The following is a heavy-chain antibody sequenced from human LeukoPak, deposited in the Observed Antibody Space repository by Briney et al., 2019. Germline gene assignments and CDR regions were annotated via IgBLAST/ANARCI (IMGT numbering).Heavy chain of an antibody. D-gene: IGHD5-18*01. CDR1: GGSFSGYY. CDR3: ARGIQLWLNWFDP. V-gene: IGHV4-34*01. J-gene: IGHJ5*02. CDR2: INHSGST. Sequence: SETLSLTCAGYGGSFSGYYWSWIRQPPGKGLEWIGEINHSGSTNYNPSLKSRVTISVDTSKNQFSLKLSSVTAAATAVYYCARGIQLWLNWFDPWGQGTLVTVSS.